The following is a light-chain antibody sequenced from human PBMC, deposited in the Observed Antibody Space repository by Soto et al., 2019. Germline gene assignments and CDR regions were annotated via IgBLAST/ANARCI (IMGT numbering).Light chain of an antibody. J-gene: IGKJ4*01. Sequence: SHITYSSSTLSPSVVQSVSITCRASQNSGSRLAWYQQKPDEAPHLLIYAASSLESGVPLRFGGSGSGTDFTLIISRLETDDFATYYRQQCNTPFTFGGGTKVDI. CDR1: QNSGSR. CDR3: QQCNTPFT. V-gene: IGKV1-5*01. CDR2: AAS.